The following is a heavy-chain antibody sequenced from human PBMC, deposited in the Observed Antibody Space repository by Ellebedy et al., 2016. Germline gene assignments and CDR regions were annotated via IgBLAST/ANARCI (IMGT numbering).Heavy chain of an antibody. CDR3: ARGGSGSSKLSG. J-gene: IGHJ4*02. CDR2: IIPILGIA. D-gene: IGHD1-26*01. CDR1: GGTFSSYA. Sequence: ASVKVSCKASGGTFSSYANSWVRQAPGQGLEWMGRIIPILGIANYAQKFQGRVTITADKSTSTAYMELSSLRSEDTAVYYCARGGSGSSKLSGWGQGTLVTVSS. V-gene: IGHV1-69*04.